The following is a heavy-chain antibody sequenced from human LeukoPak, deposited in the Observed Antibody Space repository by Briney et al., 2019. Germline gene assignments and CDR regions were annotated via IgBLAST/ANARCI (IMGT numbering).Heavy chain of an antibody. Sequence: GGSLRLSCAASGFTFSSYAMSWVRQAPGKGLEWVSAISGSGGSTYYADSVKGRFTISRDNSKNTLYLQMNSLRAEDTAVYYCARGNYYYDSSGYYRDYYYYYMDVWGKGTTVTVFS. CDR1: GFTFSSYA. CDR3: ARGNYYYDSSGYYRDYYYYYMDV. J-gene: IGHJ6*03. CDR2: ISGSGGST. V-gene: IGHV3-23*01. D-gene: IGHD3-22*01.